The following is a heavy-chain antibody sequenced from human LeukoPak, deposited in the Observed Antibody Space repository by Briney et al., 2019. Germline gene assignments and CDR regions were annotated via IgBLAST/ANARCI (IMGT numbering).Heavy chain of an antibody. CDR1: GFTFSSYS. CDR2: ISSSSSTI. CDR3: ARAKITIFDYFDY. V-gene: IGHV3-48*01. Sequence: PGGSLRLSCAASGFTFSSYSMNWVRQAPGKGLEWVSYISSSSSTIYYADPVKGRFTISRDNAKNSLYLQMNSLRAEDTAVYYCARAKITIFDYFDYWGQGTLVTVSS. J-gene: IGHJ4*02. D-gene: IGHD3-9*01.